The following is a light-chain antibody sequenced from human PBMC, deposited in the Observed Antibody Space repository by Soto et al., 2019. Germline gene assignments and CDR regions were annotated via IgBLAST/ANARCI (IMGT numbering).Light chain of an antibody. J-gene: IGKJ4*01. CDR1: QSISTY. Sequence: DIQMTQSPSTLSASVGDRVTITCRASQSISTYLAWYQQKPGKAPRLLIYKASSFESGVPSRFSGSGSGTDFTLTIRRLEPEDFAVYYCQQRSNWPPVTFGGGTTVDIK. V-gene: IGKV1-5*03. CDR2: KAS. CDR3: QQRSNWPPVT.